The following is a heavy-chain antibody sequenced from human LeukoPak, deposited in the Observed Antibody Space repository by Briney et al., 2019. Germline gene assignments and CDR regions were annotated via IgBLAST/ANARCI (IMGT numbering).Heavy chain of an antibody. D-gene: IGHD1-26*01. V-gene: IGHV1-18*04. J-gene: IGHJ4*02. Sequence: ASVTVSCKASGYTFTGYYMHWVRQAPGQGLEWMGWVSAYNGFTNYAQKLQGRVTMTTDTSTSTAYMELRSLRSDDTAVYYCARVGELHDYWGQGTLVTVSS. CDR3: ARVGELHDY. CDR2: VSAYNGFT. CDR1: GYTFTGYY.